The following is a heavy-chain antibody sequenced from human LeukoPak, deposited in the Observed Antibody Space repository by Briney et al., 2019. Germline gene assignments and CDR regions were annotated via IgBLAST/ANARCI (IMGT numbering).Heavy chain of an antibody. CDR1: GYTFTGYY. CDR2: INPNSGGT. Sequence: GASVKVSCKASGYTFTGYYMHWARQAPGQGLEWMGWINPNSGGTNYAQKFQGRVTMTRDTSISTAYMELSRLRSDDTAVYYCARGRRFLEWLLYVYWGQGTLVTVSS. J-gene: IGHJ4*02. D-gene: IGHD3-3*01. V-gene: IGHV1-2*02. CDR3: ARGRRFLEWLLYVY.